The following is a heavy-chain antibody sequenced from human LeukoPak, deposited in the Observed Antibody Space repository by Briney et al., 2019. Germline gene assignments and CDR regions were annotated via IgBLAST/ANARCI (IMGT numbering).Heavy chain of an antibody. D-gene: IGHD3-3*01. CDR1: GYIFTGYY. CDR3: ARTDFWSGYHSDY. CDR2: INPNSGDT. V-gene: IGHV1-2*02. Sequence: ASVKVSCKASGYIFTGYYMHWVRQAPGQGLEWMGWINPNSGDTNYAQKFQGRVTMTRDTSISTANMELRRLRSDDTAVYYCARTDFWSGYHSDYWGQGTLVTVSS. J-gene: IGHJ4*02.